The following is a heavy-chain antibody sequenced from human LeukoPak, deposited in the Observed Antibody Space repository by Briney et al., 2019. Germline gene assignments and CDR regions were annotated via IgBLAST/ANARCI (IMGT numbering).Heavy chain of an antibody. V-gene: IGHV1-69*05. J-gene: IGHJ4*02. Sequence: SVKVSCKACGGTFSSYAISWVRQAPGQGLEWMGGIIPIFGTANYAQKFQGRVTITTDESTSTAYMELSSLRSEDTAVYYCASRNPYDSSGYYPFDYWGQGTLVTVSS. CDR3: ASRNPYDSSGYYPFDY. CDR2: IIPIFGTA. CDR1: GGTFSSYA. D-gene: IGHD3-22*01.